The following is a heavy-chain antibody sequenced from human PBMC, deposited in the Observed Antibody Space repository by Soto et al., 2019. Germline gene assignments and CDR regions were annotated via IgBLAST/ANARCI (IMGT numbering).Heavy chain of an antibody. V-gene: IGHV1-18*01. D-gene: IGHD2-2*01. Sequence: ASVKVSCKASGYTFTTFGISWVRQAPGQGLEWMGWISTYNGNTNYAQKVQGRLTMTTDTSTSTAYMELRSLTSDDTAVYYCARAFCSSSSCDNWFDHWGQGTLVTVSS. CDR1: GYTFTTFG. CDR3: ARAFCSSSSCDNWFDH. J-gene: IGHJ5*02. CDR2: ISTYNGNT.